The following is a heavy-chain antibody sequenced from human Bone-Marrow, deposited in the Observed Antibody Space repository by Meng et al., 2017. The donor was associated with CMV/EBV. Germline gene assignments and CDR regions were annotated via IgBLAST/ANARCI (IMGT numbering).Heavy chain of an antibody. CDR1: GFSFSDYW. J-gene: IGHJ6*01. Sequence: GGSLRLSCAASGFSFSDYWMSWVRQAPGKGLEWVAVISYDGSNKYYADSVKGRFTISRDNSKNTLYLQMNSLRAEDTAVYYCARDLAYYDFWSGYQSYYYYGMDVWGQGTRVTGSS. V-gene: IGHV3-30*03. D-gene: IGHD3-3*01. CDR2: ISYDGSNK. CDR3: ARDLAYYDFWSGYQSYYYYGMDV.